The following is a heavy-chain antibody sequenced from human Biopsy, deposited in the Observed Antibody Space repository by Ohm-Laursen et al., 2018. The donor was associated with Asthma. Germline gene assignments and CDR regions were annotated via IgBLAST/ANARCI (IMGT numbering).Heavy chain of an antibody. CDR2: IWYDGSNK. J-gene: IGHJ4*02. Sequence: SLRLSCAAAGFTFSSYGMHWVRQAPGKGLEWVAVIWYDGSNKYYADSVKGRFTISRDNSKNKLYLQMNSLIAEDTAVYYCARDPAGYYYFDYWGQGTLVTVSS. CDR3: ARDPAGYYYFDY. D-gene: IGHD3-22*01. V-gene: IGHV3-33*01. CDR1: GFTFSSYG.